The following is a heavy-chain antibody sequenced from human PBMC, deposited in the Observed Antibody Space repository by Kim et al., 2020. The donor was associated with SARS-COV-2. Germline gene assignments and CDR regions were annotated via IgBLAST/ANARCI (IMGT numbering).Heavy chain of an antibody. CDR2: IWYDGSNK. V-gene: IGHV3-33*01. CDR1: GFTFSSYG. D-gene: IGHD2-2*01. Sequence: GGSLRLSCAASGFTFSSYGMHWVRQAPGKGLEWVAVIWYDGSNKYYADSVKGRFTISRDNSKNTLYLQMNSLRAEDTAVYYCARDQDIVVVPAAPGSSGPGYYFDYWGQGTLVTVSS. J-gene: IGHJ4*02. CDR3: ARDQDIVVVPAAPGSSGPGYYFDY.